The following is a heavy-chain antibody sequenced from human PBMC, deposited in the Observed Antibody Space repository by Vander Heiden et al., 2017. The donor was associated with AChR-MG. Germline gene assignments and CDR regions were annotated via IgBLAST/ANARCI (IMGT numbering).Heavy chain of an antibody. J-gene: IGHJ6*02. V-gene: IGHV3-53*01. D-gene: IGHD3-16*01. Sequence: EVQLVESGGGLIQPGGSLRLSCAASGFTVSNNYVSWVRQAPGKGLDWVSVIYGGGGTYYAESVQGRFTISRDNSKNTVYLQMNSLRAEDTAVYYCARDLSYAPIFGLDVWGQGTTVTVSS. CDR3: ARDLSYAPIFGLDV. CDR2: IYGGGGT. CDR1: GFTVSNNY.